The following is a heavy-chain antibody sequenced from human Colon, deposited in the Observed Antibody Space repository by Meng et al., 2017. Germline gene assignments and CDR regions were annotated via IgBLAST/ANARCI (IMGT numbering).Heavy chain of an antibody. V-gene: IGHV1-8*01. J-gene: IGHJ4*02. D-gene: IGHD3-22*01. CDR3: ARGGYYYDSSGFRAALDY. CDR2: MNPDSGDT. Sequence: QVQLVQSGAEMKKPGASVKVSCKASVYTFTTYDINWVRQATGQGLEWMGWMNPDSGDTGYAQKFQGRLTMTRDTSISAAYMELTSLRSEDTAVYYCARGGYYYDSSGFRAALDYWGQGALVTVSS. CDR1: VYTFTTYD.